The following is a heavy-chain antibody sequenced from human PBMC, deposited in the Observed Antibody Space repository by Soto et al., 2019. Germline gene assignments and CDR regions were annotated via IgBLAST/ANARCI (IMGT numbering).Heavy chain of an antibody. CDR2: ISGDGRTT. CDR1: GFTFINYV. J-gene: IGHJ4*02. CDR3: AKYFASGSYYHFDS. Sequence: GGSLRLSCTASGFTFINYVMTWVRQAPGKGLEWVSSISGDGRTTFYADSVRGRFTISRDNSRNTVSLEVNSLRAEDTALYFCAKYFASGSYYHFDSWGQGTLVTVSS. V-gene: IGHV3-23*01. D-gene: IGHD3-10*01.